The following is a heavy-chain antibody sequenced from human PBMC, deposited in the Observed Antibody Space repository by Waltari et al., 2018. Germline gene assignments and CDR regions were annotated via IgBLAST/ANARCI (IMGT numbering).Heavy chain of an antibody. Sequence: QVQLVESGGGVVQPGGSLRLSCAASGFTFSSYGMHWVRQAPGKGLEWVAFIRYDGGNKYYADYVKGRFTISRDNSKNTLYLQMNSLRAEDTAVYYCANGPPYYDYIWGSYRWYYFDYWGQGTLVTVSS. J-gene: IGHJ4*02. CDR3: ANGPPYYDYIWGSYRWYYFDY. D-gene: IGHD3-16*02. V-gene: IGHV3-30*02. CDR2: IRYDGGNK. CDR1: GFTFSSYG.